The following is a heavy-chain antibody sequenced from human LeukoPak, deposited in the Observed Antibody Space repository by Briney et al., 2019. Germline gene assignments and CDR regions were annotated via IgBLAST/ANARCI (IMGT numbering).Heavy chain of an antibody. CDR2: NSGRT. D-gene: IGHD4-17*01. V-gene: IGHV4-39*07. Sequence: SETLSLTCTVSGGSIGTNTYYWGWIRQPPGKGLEWIGSNSGRTYYNPSLKSRVTISVDASKNQFSLKLSSVTAADTAVYYCAGIFTVTTAANHRSDYWGQGTLVTVSS. CDR1: GGSIGTNTYY. J-gene: IGHJ4*02. CDR3: AGIFTVTTAANHRSDY.